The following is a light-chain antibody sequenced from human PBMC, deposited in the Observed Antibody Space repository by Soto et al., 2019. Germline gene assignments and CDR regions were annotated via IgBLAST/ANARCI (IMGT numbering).Light chain of an antibody. CDR2: DVS. Sequence: DVQMTQSPSSLSVSVGDRVTITCQASHDITNYLNWYQQKPGKAPKLLIYDVSKLESGVPSRFSGSGSGTDFTFTISSLQAEDIATYFCQQYDDLPITFGQGTRLE. CDR1: HDITNY. CDR3: QQYDDLPIT. J-gene: IGKJ5*01. V-gene: IGKV1-33*01.